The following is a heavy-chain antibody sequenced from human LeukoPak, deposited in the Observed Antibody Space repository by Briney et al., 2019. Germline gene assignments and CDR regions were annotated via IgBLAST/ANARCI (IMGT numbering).Heavy chain of an antibody. CDR2: ISAYNGNT. CDR1: GYTFTSYG. J-gene: IGHJ3*02. CDR3: ARRPVGATKRPAFDT. Sequence: ASVKVSCKASGYTFTSYGISWVRQAPGQGLEWMGWISAYNGNTNYAQKLQGRVTMTTDTSTSTAYMELRSLRSDDTAVYYCARRPVGATKRPAFDTWGQGTMVTVSS. D-gene: IGHD1-26*01. V-gene: IGHV1-18*01.